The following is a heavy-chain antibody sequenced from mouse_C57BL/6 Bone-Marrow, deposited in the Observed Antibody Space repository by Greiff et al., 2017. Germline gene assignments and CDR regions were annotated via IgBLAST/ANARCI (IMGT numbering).Heavy chain of an antibody. V-gene: IGHV1-69*01. CDR2: IDPSDSYT. Sequence: QVQLQQPGAELVMPGASVKLSCKASGYTFTSYWMHWVKQRPGQGLEWIGEIDPSDSYTNYNQKFKGKSTLTVDKSSSTAYMQLSSLTSEGSAVYYCARWIYGYSFAYWGQGTLVTVSA. J-gene: IGHJ3*01. CDR1: GYTFTSYW. CDR3: ARWIYGYSFAY. D-gene: IGHD2-2*01.